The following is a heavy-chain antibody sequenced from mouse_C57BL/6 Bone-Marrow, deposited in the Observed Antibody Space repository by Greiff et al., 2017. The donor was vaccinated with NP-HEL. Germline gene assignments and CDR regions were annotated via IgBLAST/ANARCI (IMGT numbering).Heavy chain of an antibody. D-gene: IGHD2-4*01. J-gene: IGHJ3*01. CDR3: ARDGDYDYSAWFAY. Sequence: QVQLQQPGAELVKPGASVKMSCKASGYTFTSYWITWVKQRPGQGLEWIGDIYPGSGSTNYNEKFKSKATLTVDTSSSTAYMQLSSLTSEDSAVYYCARDGDYDYSAWFAYWGQGTLVTVSA. V-gene: IGHV1-55*01. CDR1: GYTFTSYW. CDR2: IYPGSGST.